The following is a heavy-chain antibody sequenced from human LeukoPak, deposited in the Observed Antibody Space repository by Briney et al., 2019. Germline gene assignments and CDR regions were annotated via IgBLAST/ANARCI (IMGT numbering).Heavy chain of an antibody. CDR2: INHSGST. D-gene: IGHD3-10*01. CDR1: GGSFSGYY. J-gene: IGHJ6*03. Sequence: SETLSLTCAVYGGSFSGYYWSWIRQPPGKGLEWIGEINHSGSTNYNPSLKSRVTISVNTSKNQFSLKLSSVTAADTAVYYCARAPKGYGSGKTPKQNYYYYMDVWGKGTTVTVSS. V-gene: IGHV4-34*01. CDR3: ARAPKGYGSGKTPKQNYYYYMDV.